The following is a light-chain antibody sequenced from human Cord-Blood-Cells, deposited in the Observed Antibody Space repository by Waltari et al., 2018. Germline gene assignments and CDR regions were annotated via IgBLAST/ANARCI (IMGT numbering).Light chain of an antibody. Sequence: QSALTQPASVSGSPGQSIHISCTGTSSDVGSYNLVSWYQQHPGKAPKPMIYEGSKRPSGVSNRFSGSKSGNTASLTISGLQAEDEADYYCCSYAGSSTYVVFGGGTKLTVL. CDR3: CSYAGSSTYVV. CDR2: EGS. V-gene: IGLV2-23*01. J-gene: IGLJ2*01. CDR1: SSDVGSYNL.